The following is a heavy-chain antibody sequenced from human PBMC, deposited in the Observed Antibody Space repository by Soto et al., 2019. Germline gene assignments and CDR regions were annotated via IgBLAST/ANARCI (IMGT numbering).Heavy chain of an antibody. J-gene: IGHJ6*02. D-gene: IGHD3-16*02. CDR1: GFTFSSYA. CDR3: AKGYPDYYYYYGMDV. Sequence: PGGSLRLSCAASGFTFSSYAMSWVRQAPGKGLEWVSAISGSGGSTYYADSVKGRFTISRDNSKNTLYLQMNSPRAEDTAVYYCAKGYPDYYYYYGMDVWGQGTTVTVSS. V-gene: IGHV3-23*01. CDR2: ISGSGGST.